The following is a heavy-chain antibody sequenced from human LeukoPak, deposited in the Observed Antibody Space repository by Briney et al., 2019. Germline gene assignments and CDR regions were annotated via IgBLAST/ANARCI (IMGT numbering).Heavy chain of an antibody. CDR3: ARSCGDYYDSSGYYQYYFDY. J-gene: IGHJ4*02. Sequence: SETLSLTCAVYGGSFSGYYWSWIRQPPGKGLEWIGEINHSGSTNYNPSPKSRVTISVDTSKNQFSLKLSSVTAADTAVYYCARSCGDYYDSSGYYQYYFDYWGQGTLVTVSS. CDR2: INHSGST. CDR1: GGSFSGYY. V-gene: IGHV4-34*01. D-gene: IGHD3-22*01.